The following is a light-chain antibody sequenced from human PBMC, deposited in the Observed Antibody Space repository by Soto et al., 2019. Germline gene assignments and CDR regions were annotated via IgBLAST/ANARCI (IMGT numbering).Light chain of an antibody. V-gene: IGKV1-5*03. J-gene: IGKJ4*01. CDR2: KAS. CDR1: QSISSW. Sequence: DIQMTQSPSTLSATAGDRVTITCRASQSISSWLAWYQQKPGKAPKLLIYKASSLESGVPSRFSGSGSGTEFTLTISSLQPDDFATYYCQQYNSYPSTFGGGTKVDI. CDR3: QQYNSYPST.